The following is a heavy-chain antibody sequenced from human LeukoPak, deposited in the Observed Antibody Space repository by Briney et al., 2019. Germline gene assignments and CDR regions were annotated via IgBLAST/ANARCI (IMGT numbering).Heavy chain of an antibody. CDR3: ARAIAVAGPYYFDY. Sequence: GGSLRLSCAASGFTFSDYTMNWVRRAPGKGLEWVSSIGSVTTYIYYADSVKGRFTISRDNAKNSLSLQMNSLRAEDTAVYYCARAIAVAGPYYFDYWGQGTLVTVSS. CDR2: IGSVTTYI. D-gene: IGHD6-19*01. V-gene: IGHV3-21*01. CDR1: GFTFSDYT. J-gene: IGHJ4*02.